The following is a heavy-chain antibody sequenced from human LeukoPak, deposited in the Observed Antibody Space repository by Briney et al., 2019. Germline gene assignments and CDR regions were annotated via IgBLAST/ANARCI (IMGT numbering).Heavy chain of an antibody. Sequence: PGGSLRLSCAASGFTFSSYSMNWVRQAPGKGLEWVSSISSSSYIYYADSVKGRFTISRDNAKNSLYLQMNSLRAEDTAVYYCARDRSWEAHAFGIWGQGTMVTVSS. J-gene: IGHJ3*02. CDR1: GFTFSSYS. D-gene: IGHD1-26*01. CDR3: ARDRSWEAHAFGI. CDR2: ISSSSYI. V-gene: IGHV3-21*01.